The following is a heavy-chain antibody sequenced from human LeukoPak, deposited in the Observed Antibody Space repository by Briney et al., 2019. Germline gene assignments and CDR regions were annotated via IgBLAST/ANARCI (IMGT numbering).Heavy chain of an antibody. J-gene: IGHJ4*02. V-gene: IGHV4-59*08. D-gene: IGHD2-2*01. Sequence: SETLSLTCTVSGGSISSYYWSWIRQPPGKGLEWIGYIYYSGSTNYNPSLKSRVTISVDTPKNQFSLKLSSVTAADTAVYYCARSPTAAYFDYWGQGTLVTVSS. CDR1: GGSISSYY. CDR3: ARSPTAAYFDY. CDR2: IYYSGST.